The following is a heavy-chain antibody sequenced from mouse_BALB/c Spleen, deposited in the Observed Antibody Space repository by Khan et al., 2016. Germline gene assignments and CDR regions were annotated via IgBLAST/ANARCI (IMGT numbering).Heavy chain of an antibody. J-gene: IGHJ3*01. Sequence: EVQLQESGPGLVKPSQSLSLTCTVTGYSITSDYAWNWIRQFPGNKLEWMGYISYSGSTNYNTSLKSRVSINRDPYKHQVFLQLNSVTTEDTATYYCARCFGDRGFAYWGQGTLVTVSA. D-gene: IGHD2-13*01. CDR2: ISYSGST. CDR1: GYSITSDYA. CDR3: ARCFGDRGFAY. V-gene: IGHV3-2*02.